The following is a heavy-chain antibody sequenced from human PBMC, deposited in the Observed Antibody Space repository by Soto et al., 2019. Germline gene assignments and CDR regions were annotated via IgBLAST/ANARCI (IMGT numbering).Heavy chain of an antibody. D-gene: IGHD6-19*01. CDR2: IDSGSRTV. CDR1: GFTFSTFS. J-gene: IGHJ1*01. CDR3: AQFSSWYGFQH. Sequence: GGSLRLSCAASGFTFSTFSMIWVRQAPGKGLEWVSYIDSGSRTVFYADSVKGRFTISRDNAKNSIYLQMKSLRDEDTSVYYCAQFSSWYGFQHWGQGTLVTVSS. V-gene: IGHV3-48*02.